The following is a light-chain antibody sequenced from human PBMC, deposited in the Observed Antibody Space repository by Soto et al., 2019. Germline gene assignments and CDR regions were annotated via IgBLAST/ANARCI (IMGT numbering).Light chain of an antibody. J-gene: IGKJ4*01. CDR2: GAS. CDR3: QQYESSHTT. V-gene: IGKV3-20*01. Sequence: EIVLTQSPGTLSLSPGERATLSCRASQSVSSTYLAWYQQKPGQAPRLLIYGASSRATGIPDRFSGSGSGTDFTLTFSRLEPEDFAVYYCQQYESSHTTFGGGTKVEIK. CDR1: QSVSSTY.